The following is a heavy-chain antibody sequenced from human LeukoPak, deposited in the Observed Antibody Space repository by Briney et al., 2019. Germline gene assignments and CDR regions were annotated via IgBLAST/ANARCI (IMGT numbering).Heavy chain of an antibody. D-gene: IGHD3-22*01. CDR1: GFTFSSYG. CDR2: ISYDGSNK. J-gene: IGHJ1*01. Sequence: PGGSLRLSCAASGFTFSSYGMHWVRQAPGKGLEWVAVISYDGSNKYYADSVKGRFTISRDNSKNTLYLQMNSLRAEDTAVYYCAKAKVGITMIVVVKPHFQHWGQGTLVTVSS. V-gene: IGHV3-30*18. CDR3: AKAKVGITMIVVVKPHFQH.